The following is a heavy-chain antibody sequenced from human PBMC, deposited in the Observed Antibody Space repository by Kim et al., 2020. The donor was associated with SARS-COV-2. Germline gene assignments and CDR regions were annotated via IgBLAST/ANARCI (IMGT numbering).Heavy chain of an antibody. CDR2: ITSSSSTK. CDR1: GFTFSSCS. J-gene: IGHJ4*02. CDR3: SSVPAP. V-gene: IGHV3-48*01. Sequence: GGSLRLSCAASGFTFSSCSMNWVRQAPGKGLEWVSYITSSSSTKYYADSVKGRFTISRDNSKNSLYLQMNSLRAEDTAVYYCSSVPAPWGQGTLFTDSS.